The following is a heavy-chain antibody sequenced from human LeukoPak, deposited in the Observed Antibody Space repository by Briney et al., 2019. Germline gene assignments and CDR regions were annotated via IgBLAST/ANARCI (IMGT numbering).Heavy chain of an antibody. V-gene: IGHV3-21*01. J-gene: IGHJ4*02. CDR3: ARGSSGSYYSSFDY. CDR1: GGSFSGYY. Sequence: ETLSLTCAVYGGSFSGYYWSWIRQPPGKGLEWVSSISSSSSYIYYADSVKGRFTISRDNAKNSLYLQMNSLRAEDTAVYYCARGSSGSYYSSFDYWGQGTLVTVSS. CDR2: ISSSSSYI. D-gene: IGHD1-26*01.